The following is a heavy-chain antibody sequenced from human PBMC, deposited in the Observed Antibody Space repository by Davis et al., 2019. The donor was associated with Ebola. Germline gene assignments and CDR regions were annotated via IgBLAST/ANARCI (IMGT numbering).Heavy chain of an antibody. CDR1: EFSLHTSGVG. CDR2: IDWDDDK. Sequence: SGPTLVKPTQTLTLTCTFSEFSLHTSGVGVGWIRQPPGKALEWLARIDWDDDKYYNTSLKTRLTISKDTSKNQVVLTMTNMDPMDTGTYYCAHSLFDYWGQGTLVTVSS. CDR3: AHSLFDY. J-gene: IGHJ4*02. V-gene: IGHV2-70*12.